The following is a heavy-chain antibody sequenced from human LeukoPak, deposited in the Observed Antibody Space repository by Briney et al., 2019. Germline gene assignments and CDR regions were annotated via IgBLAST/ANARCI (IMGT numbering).Heavy chain of an antibody. J-gene: IGHJ6*03. V-gene: IGHV3-23*01. D-gene: IGHD1-7*01. CDR2: ISDSGGST. CDR1: GFTFSSYA. Sequence: GGSLRLSCAASGFTFSSYAMSWVRQAPGKGLEWVSVISDSGGSTYYADSVKGRFTISRDDSKNTLYLQMNGLRAEDTAVYYCAKQLRVYYYMDVWGKGTTVTVSS. CDR3: AKQLRVYYYMDV.